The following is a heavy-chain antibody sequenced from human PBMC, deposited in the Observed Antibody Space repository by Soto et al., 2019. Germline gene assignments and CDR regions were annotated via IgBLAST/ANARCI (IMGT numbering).Heavy chain of an antibody. CDR1: GGSISSSSYY. CDR3: ASQPDYDILTGYYNVTDC. J-gene: IGHJ4*02. D-gene: IGHD3-9*01. CDR2: IYYSGST. Sequence: SETLSLTCTVSGGSISSSSYYWGWIRQPPGKGLEWIGSIYYSGSTYYNPSLKSRVTISVDTSKNQFSLKLSSVTAADTAVYYCASQPDYDILTGYYNVTDCWGQGTLVTVSS. V-gene: IGHV4-39*01.